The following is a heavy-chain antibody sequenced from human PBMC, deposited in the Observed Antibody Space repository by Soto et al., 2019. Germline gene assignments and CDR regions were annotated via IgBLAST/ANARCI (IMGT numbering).Heavy chain of an antibody. Sequence: QVQLQESGPGLVKPSETLSLTCTVSGGSVSSGSYYWSWIRQPPGKGLEWIGYIYYSGSTNYNPSLKSRVTISVDTSKNQFSLKLSSVTAADTAVYYCARSGGYYDSSGYYDYWGQGTLVTVSS. CDR3: ARSGGYYDSSGYYDY. J-gene: IGHJ4*02. V-gene: IGHV4-61*01. D-gene: IGHD3-22*01. CDR1: GGSVSSGSYY. CDR2: IYYSGST.